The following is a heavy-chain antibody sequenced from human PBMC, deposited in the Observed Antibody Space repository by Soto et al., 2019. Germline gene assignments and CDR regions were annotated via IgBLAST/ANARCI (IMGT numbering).Heavy chain of an antibody. CDR2: IKQDGSEK. Sequence: EVQLMDSGGGLVQPGGSLRLSCAASGFNFGASWMAWVRQAPGKGLEWVADIKQDGSEKNYVDSVKGRVTISRDDAKNSLYLQMRSLRAEDTAVYYCAREPFDGGIDYWGLGPGVTVSS. CDR1: GFNFGASW. V-gene: IGHV3-7*01. CDR3: AREPFDGGIDY. D-gene: IGHD3-16*01. J-gene: IGHJ4*02.